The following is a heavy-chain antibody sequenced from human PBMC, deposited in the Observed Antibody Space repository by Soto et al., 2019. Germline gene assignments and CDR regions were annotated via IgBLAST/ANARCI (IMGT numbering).Heavy chain of an antibody. CDR2: IFYTGST. Sequence: QVRLQESGPGLVKPSETLSLTCTVSDGSINSDYWSWIRQPPGKGLEWIGYIFYTGSTNYNPSLKSRVTISLDKSNHQFSLKLTSVTAADTAVYYCARGYYYYYIDVWGRGTTVTVSS. CDR3: ARGYYYYYIDV. J-gene: IGHJ6*03. CDR1: DGSINSDY. V-gene: IGHV4-59*01.